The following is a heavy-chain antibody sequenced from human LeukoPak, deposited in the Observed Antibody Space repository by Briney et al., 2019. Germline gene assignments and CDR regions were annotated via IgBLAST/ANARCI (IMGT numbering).Heavy chain of an antibody. CDR1: GFTLGDYA. V-gene: IGHV3-9*01. Sequence: SLRLSCAVSGFTLGDYAIHWVRQAPQKGLEWVWGITSSSDFIDYPDSVRHRFIISRDNARNSVYLQMSSLGPEDTAFYYRAKDLARPTSPRVYALHSWGQGTVVTVSS. D-gene: IGHD3-16*01. J-gene: IGHJ3*01. CDR3: AKDLARPTSPRVYALHS. CDR2: ITSSSDFI.